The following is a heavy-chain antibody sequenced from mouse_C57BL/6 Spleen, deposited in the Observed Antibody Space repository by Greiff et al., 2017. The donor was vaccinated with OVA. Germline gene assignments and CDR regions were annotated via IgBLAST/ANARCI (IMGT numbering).Heavy chain of an antibody. CDR3: ARGPRAGSSFAY. Sequence: VQLQQSGPGLVKPSQSLSLTCSVTGYSITSGYYWNWIRQFPGNKLEWMGYISYDGSNNYNPSLKNRISITRDTSKNQFFLKLNSVTTEDTATYYCARGPRAGSSFAYWGQGTLVTVSA. D-gene: IGHD1-1*01. CDR1: GYSITSGYY. V-gene: IGHV3-6*01. CDR2: ISYDGSN. J-gene: IGHJ3*01.